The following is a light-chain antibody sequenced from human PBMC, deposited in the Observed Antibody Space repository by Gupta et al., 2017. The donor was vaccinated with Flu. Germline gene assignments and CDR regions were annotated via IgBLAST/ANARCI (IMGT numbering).Light chain of an antibody. CDR2: VAS. CDR1: QSVSVT. V-gene: IGKV3-15*01. CDR3: QQHHNWTWGPVT. Sequence: EILMTQSPATLSVSPGGRAILSCRASQSVSVTLAWYQQKPGQAPRLLICVASTRATGIPARFSGSGSGTEFDLTISSLQSEDLAVSYCQQHHNWTWGPVTFGQGTKVEIK. J-gene: IGKJ1*01.